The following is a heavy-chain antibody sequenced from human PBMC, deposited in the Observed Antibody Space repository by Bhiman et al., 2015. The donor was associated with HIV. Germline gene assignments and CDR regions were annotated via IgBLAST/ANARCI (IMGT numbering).Heavy chain of an antibody. CDR2: ISSSGYST. V-gene: IGHV3-11*04. CDR1: GFSFSDAY. Sequence: QVQLVESGGGLVKPGGSLRLSCAASGFSFSDAYMTWIRQAPGKGLEWVSYISSSGYSTQYADSVKGRFTISWDNAKNSLYLQMNSLRAEDTAVYYCARGSSSSLSAERFDPWGQGTLVTVSS. D-gene: IGHD6-6*01. CDR3: ARGSSSSLSAERFDP. J-gene: IGHJ5*02.